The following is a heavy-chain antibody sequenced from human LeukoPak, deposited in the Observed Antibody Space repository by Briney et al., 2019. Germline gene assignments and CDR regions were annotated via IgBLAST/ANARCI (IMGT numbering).Heavy chain of an antibody. CDR3: ARDRDGFSGMDV. Sequence: PSETLSLACPGSGGSISSCYWSWLRQPPGKGLEGIGYIYYSGSTNYNPSLTSRVTISIDTSKNQFSLKLSSVTAADTAVYYCARDRDGFSGMDVWGQGTTVTVSS. D-gene: IGHD3-10*01. J-gene: IGHJ6*02. CDR2: IYYSGST. V-gene: IGHV4-59*01. CDR1: GGSISSCY.